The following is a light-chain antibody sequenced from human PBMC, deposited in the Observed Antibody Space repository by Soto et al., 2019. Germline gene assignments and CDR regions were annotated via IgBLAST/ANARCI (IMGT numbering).Light chain of an antibody. CDR1: QSISSL. V-gene: IGKV1-5*03. CDR3: QHYNSYPLT. CDR2: NAS. Sequence: DIQMTQSPSTLSASVGDRVTLTCRASQSISSLLAWYQQKPGRAPTLLIYNASSLASGVPSRFRGSGSGTEFTLTISSLQTDDFATYYGQHYNSYPLTFGQGTRLEIK. J-gene: IGKJ5*01.